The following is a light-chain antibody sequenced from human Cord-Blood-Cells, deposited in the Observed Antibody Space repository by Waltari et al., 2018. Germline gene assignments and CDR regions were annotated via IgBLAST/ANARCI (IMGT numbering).Light chain of an antibody. J-gene: IGKJ4*01. V-gene: IGKV1-39*01. CDR1: QSVSSY. Sequence: DIQLNQSPSSLSASVGDRVTIPCRASQSVSSYLNWYQQKPGKAPKLLIYAASSLQSGVPSRFSGSGSGTDFTLTISSLQPEDFATYDCQQSYSTPLTFGGGTKVEIK. CDR2: AAS. CDR3: QQSYSTPLT.